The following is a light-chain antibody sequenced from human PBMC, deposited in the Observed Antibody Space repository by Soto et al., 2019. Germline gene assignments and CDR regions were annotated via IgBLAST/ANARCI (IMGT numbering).Light chain of an antibody. Sequence: QSVLTQPASVSGSPGQSIPISCTGTSSDIGRYNLVSWCQQHPGKAPELILYEGTKRPSGVSNHFSGTNSGNTATLTISGLQAEDEADYYCCSYAGGSSYVFGTGTKVTVL. CDR1: SSDIGRYNL. CDR3: CSYAGGSSYV. V-gene: IGLV2-23*01. CDR2: EGT. J-gene: IGLJ1*01.